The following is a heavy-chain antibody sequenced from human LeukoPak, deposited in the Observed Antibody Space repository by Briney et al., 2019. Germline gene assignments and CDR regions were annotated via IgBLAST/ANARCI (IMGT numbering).Heavy chain of an antibody. D-gene: IGHD3-9*01. V-gene: IGHV1-2*02. CDR3: AREYILTAYYGDY. Sequence: GASVKVSCKASGYTFTGYYMHWVRQAPGQGLEWMGWINAKSGGTNYAQKFQGRVTMTWDTSISTAYMELSRLRSDDTAVYYCAREYILTAYYGDYWGQGTLVTVSS. CDR1: GYTFTGYY. CDR2: INAKSGGT. J-gene: IGHJ4*02.